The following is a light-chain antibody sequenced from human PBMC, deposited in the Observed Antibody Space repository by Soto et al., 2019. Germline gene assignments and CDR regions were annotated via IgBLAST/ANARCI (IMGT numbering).Light chain of an antibody. Sequence: QSVLTQPPSASGSPGQSVTISCTGTNSDVGGYNFVSWYQQHPGKAPKLMIYEVNKRPSGVPDRFSGSKSGNTASLTVSGLQAEDEADYYCSSYASSNNFVFGTGTKVTVL. CDR3: SSYASSNNFV. CDR2: EVN. CDR1: NSDVGGYNF. V-gene: IGLV2-8*01. J-gene: IGLJ1*01.